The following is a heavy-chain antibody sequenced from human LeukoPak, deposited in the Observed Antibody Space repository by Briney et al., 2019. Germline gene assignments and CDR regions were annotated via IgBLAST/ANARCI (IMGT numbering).Heavy chain of an antibody. CDR2: INPNSGGT. CDR3: ARLPGYSSKGAPGKVVDP. Sequence: ASVKVSCKASGYTFTGYYMHWVRQAPGQGLEWMGWINPNSGGTNYAQKFQGRVTMTRDTSISTAYMELSRLRSDDTAVYYCARLPGYSSKGAPGKVVDPWGQGTLVTVSS. CDR1: GYTFTGYY. J-gene: IGHJ5*02. V-gene: IGHV1-2*02. D-gene: IGHD6-13*01.